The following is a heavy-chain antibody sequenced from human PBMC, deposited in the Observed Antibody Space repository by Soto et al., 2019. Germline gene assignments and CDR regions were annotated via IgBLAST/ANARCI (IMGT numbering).Heavy chain of an antibody. Sequence: EVQLLESGGGLVKPGESLRLSCAASGLSFTSAWMGWARQAPGKGLEWVGRVKSTAAGGTTDYAAPVKGRFTISRDTSKTTAFLQMNSLKTEDTGVYYCTTDRGIDIRPLFDYWGQGILVTVSS. CDR3: TTDRGIDIRPLFDY. CDR1: GLSFTSAW. V-gene: IGHV3-15*01. D-gene: IGHD6-13*01. J-gene: IGHJ4*02. CDR2: VKSTAAGGTT.